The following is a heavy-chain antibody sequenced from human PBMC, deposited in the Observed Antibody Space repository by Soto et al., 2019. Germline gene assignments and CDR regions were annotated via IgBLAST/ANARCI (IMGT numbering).Heavy chain of an antibody. D-gene: IGHD3-22*01. J-gene: IGHJ4*02. Sequence: ASFKVSFNAAGYAFASYVVSWVRQAPVRGLDWMGWINPGNGNTKYSQKFQGRVIIERDTSASTAYMELSSLRSEDTAVYYCARGGYFDSSNYLAYWGLGTLVTVSS. CDR3: ARGGYFDSSNYLAY. V-gene: IGHV1-3*01. CDR1: GYAFASYV. CDR2: INPGNGNT.